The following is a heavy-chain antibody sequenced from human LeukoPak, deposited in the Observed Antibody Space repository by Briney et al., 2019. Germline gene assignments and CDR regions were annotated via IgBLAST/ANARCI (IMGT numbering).Heavy chain of an antibody. CDR1: GGSISSSSYY. CDR2: MYYSGSA. CDR3: ARHKSVTYDAFDL. D-gene: IGHD2-21*02. J-gene: IGHJ3*01. V-gene: IGHV4-39*07. Sequence: SETLSLTCTVSGGSISSSSYYWGWIRQPPGKGLEWIGSMYYSGSAYYNPSLKSRVTISVDTSKNQFSLRLSSVTAADTALYYCARHKSVTYDAFDLWGRGTVVTVSS.